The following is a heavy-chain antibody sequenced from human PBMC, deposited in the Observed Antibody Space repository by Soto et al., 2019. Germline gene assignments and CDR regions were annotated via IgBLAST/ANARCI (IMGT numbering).Heavy chain of an antibody. CDR3: ASPKIAFYNWFDP. D-gene: IGHD3-3*02. J-gene: IGHJ5*02. CDR1: GGSISSSSYY. CDR2: IYYSGST. Sequence: SETLSLTCTVSGGSISSSSYYWGWIRQPPGKGLEWIGSIYYSGSTFYNPSLKSRVTISVDTSKNQFSLKLSSVTAADTAVYYCASPKIAFYNWFDPWGQGTLVTVSS. V-gene: IGHV4-39*01.